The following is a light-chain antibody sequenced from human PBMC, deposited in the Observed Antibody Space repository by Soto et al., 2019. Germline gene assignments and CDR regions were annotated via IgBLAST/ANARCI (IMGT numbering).Light chain of an antibody. CDR3: QQYYSAPQLT. Sequence: EIVLTQSPGTLSSSPGERATLSCRASQSIDNRYLAWYQHKPGQAPRLLIYATSSRATGIPDRFGGSGSGTDFTLTINRLEPEDFAVYYCQQYYSAPQLTFGGGTKVEIK. CDR1: QSIDNRY. CDR2: ATS. V-gene: IGKV3-20*01. J-gene: IGKJ4*01.